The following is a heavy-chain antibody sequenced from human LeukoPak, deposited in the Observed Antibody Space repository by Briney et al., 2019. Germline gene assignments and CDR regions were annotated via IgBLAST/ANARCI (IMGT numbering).Heavy chain of an antibody. D-gene: IGHD3-10*01. V-gene: IGHV5-51*01. J-gene: IGHJ4*02. CDR3: ARQPGYYGSGSYLDY. CDR2: IYPGDSDT. Sequence: PGESLKISCKGSGYSFTSYWIGWVRQMPGKGLEWMGIIYPGDSDTRYSPSFQGQVTISADKSISTAYLQWSSLKASDTAMYYCARQPGYYGSGSYLDYWGQGTLVTVSS. CDR1: GYSFTSYW.